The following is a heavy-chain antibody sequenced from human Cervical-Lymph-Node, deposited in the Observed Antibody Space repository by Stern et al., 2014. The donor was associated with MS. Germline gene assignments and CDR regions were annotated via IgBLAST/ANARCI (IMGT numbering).Heavy chain of an antibody. CDR1: GFTFDDYA. Sequence: EVQLVESGGGLDQPGRSLRLSCAASGFTFDDYAMPWVRQGPGKGLEWVSGITWNSGGIGYADSVKGRFTISRDNAKNSLYLQMNSLKTEDTALYYCVKGGGSYFNNWFDPWGQGTLVTVSS. CDR2: ITWNSGGI. V-gene: IGHV3-9*01. J-gene: IGHJ5*02. D-gene: IGHD1-26*01. CDR3: VKGGGSYFNNWFDP.